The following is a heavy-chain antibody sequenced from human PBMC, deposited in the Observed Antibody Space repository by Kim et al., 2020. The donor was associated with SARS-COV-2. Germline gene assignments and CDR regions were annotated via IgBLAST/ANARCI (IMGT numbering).Heavy chain of an antibody. CDR2: FDPEDGET. Sequence: ASVKVSCKVSGYTLTELSMHWVRQAPGKGLEWMGGFDPEDGETIYAQKFQGRVTMTEDTSTDTAYMELSSLRSEDTAVYYCASRYCSSTSCYVRIADAFDIWGQGTMVTVSS. V-gene: IGHV1-24*01. D-gene: IGHD2-2*01. CDR3: ASRYCSSTSCYVRIADAFDI. J-gene: IGHJ3*02. CDR1: GYTLTELS.